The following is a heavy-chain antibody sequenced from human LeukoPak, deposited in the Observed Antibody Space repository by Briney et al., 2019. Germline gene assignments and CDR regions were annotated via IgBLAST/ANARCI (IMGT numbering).Heavy chain of an antibody. CDR3: ARTRGYSHLTRYYFDY. Sequence: SVNVSCKASGGTFSSYAISWVRQAPGQGLEWMGGIIPIFGTANYAQKFQGRVTITADESTSTAYMELRSLRSDDTAVYYCARTRGYSHLTRYYFDYWGQGTLVTVSS. CDR2: IIPIFGTA. V-gene: IGHV1-69*13. CDR1: GGTFSSYA. D-gene: IGHD5-18*01. J-gene: IGHJ4*02.